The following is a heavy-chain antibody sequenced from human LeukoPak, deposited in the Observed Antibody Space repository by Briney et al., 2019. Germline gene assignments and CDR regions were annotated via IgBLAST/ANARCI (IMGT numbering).Heavy chain of an antibody. CDR1: GFTFSDYS. V-gene: IGHV3-48*04. CDR2: IGIDSGNT. J-gene: IGHJ4*02. CDR3: ARDFPSFDS. Sequence: GGSLRLSCAASGFTFSDYSMNWVRQAPGKGLEWISYIGIDSGNTNYADSVKGRFTISRDNAKNTLYLEMNSLRTEDTAVYYCARDFPSFDSWGQGTLVTVSS.